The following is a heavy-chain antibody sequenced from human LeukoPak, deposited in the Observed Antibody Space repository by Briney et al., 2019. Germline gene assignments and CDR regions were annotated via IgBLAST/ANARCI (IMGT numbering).Heavy chain of an antibody. CDR1: GFTFSTYA. CDR2: MAHDGNNK. Sequence: GGSLRLSCAASGFTFSTYAMHWVRQAPGKGLEWVAVMAHDGNNKDYADSVKGRFTISRDNSKNTLYLQMNSLRAEDTAVYYCARDLVADSSGPYPPWFDPWGQGTLVTVSS. CDR3: ARDLVADSSGPYPPWFDP. V-gene: IGHV3-30-3*01. J-gene: IGHJ5*02. D-gene: IGHD3-22*01.